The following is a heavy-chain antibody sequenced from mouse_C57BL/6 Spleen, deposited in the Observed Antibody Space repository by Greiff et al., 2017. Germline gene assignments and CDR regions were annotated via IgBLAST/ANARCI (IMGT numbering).Heavy chain of an antibody. CDR1: GYAFSSSW. CDR3: ARLGSPFDY. J-gene: IGHJ2*01. CDR2: IYPGDGDT. V-gene: IGHV1-82*01. Sequence: VQVVESGPELVKPGASVKISCKASGYAFSSSWMNWVKQRPGTGLEWIGRIYPGDGDTNYNGKFKGKATLTADKSSSTAYMQLSSLTSEDSAVYFCARLGSPFDYWGQGTTLTVSS. D-gene: IGHD3-1*01.